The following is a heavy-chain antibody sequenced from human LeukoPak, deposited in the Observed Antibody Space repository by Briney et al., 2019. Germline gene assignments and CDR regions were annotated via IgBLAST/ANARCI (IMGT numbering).Heavy chain of an antibody. D-gene: IGHD6-19*01. CDR2: INAGNGNT. CDR1: GYTFTGYA. Sequence: ASVKVSCKASGYTFTGYAMHWVRQAPGQRLEWMGWINAGNGNTKYSQKFQGRVTITRDTSASTAYMELSSLRSEDTAVYYCARGYSSGWYQGGFDYWGQGTLVTVSS. CDR3: ARGYSSGWYQGGFDY. V-gene: IGHV1-3*01. J-gene: IGHJ4*02.